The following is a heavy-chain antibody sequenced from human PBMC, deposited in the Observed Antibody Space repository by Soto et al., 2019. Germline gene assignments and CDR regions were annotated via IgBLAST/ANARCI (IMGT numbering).Heavy chain of an antibody. CDR2: LSGSGVST. Sequence: EVQLLESGGGLVQPGGSLRLSCAASGFTFSSYAMTWVRQAPGKGLEWVSALSGSGVSTYYADSVKGRFTISRDNSKNTLYLQMNSLRAEDTAVYYCATGGGSKDYYDASGYYLYYYYAMDVWGQGTTVPVSS. J-gene: IGHJ6*02. CDR3: ATGGGSKDYYDASGYYLYYYYAMDV. D-gene: IGHD3-22*01. V-gene: IGHV3-23*01. CDR1: GFTFSSYA.